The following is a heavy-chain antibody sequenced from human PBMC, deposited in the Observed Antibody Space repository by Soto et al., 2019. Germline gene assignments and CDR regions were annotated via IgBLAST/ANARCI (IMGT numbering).Heavy chain of an antibody. CDR2: INPNSGGT. CDR3: ARGAKDCSGGSCYIDAFDI. V-gene: IGHV1-2*04. CDR1: GYTFTGYY. Sequence: QVQLVQSGAEVKKPGASVKVSCKASGYTFTGYYMHWVRQAPGQGLEWMGWINPNSGGTNYAQKFQGWVTMTRDTSISTAYMELSGLRSDDTAVYYCARGAKDCSGGSCYIDAFDIWGQGTMVTVSS. D-gene: IGHD2-15*01. J-gene: IGHJ3*02.